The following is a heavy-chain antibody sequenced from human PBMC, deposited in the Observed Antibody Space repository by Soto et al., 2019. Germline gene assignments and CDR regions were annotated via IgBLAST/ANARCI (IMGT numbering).Heavy chain of an antibody. V-gene: IGHV4-30-2*01. Sequence: SETLSLTCAVSAGSISSGGYSWSWIRQPPGKGLEWIGYIYHSGSTYYNPSLKSRVTISVDRSKNQFSLKLSSVTAADTAVYYCARGPMVRGDYYGMDVWGQGTTVTVSS. J-gene: IGHJ6*02. CDR2: IYHSGST. CDR3: ARGPMVRGDYYGMDV. CDR1: AGSISSGGYS. D-gene: IGHD3-10*01.